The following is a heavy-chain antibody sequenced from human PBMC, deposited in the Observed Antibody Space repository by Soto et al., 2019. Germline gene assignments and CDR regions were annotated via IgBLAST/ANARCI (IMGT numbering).Heavy chain of an antibody. CDR3: ARELSTLVRAYY. Sequence: DVHLVESGGGLVKPGGSLRLSCATSGYSFSSHNIYWFRQAPGKGLEWVSSIGTSDTSMYYADSVKGRFTVSRDDAKKSVYLQMDSLRVEDTATYYCARELSTLVRAYYWGQGTLVTVSS. J-gene: IGHJ4*02. V-gene: IGHV3-21*01. CDR2: IGTSDTSM. D-gene: IGHD3-10*01. CDR1: GYSFSSHN.